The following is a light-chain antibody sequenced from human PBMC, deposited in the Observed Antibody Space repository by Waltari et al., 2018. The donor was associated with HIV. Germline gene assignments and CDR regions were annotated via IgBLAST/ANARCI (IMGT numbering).Light chain of an antibody. Sequence: QSALTQPASVSGSPGPSITISCTGASSDIGNYKYVSWYQHHPGIAPKLIIYEDNHGPSGVSNRLSGSKSGKTAHLTISGLQAEDESDYYCSSYTDSSVIFGGGTKVTVL. J-gene: IGLJ2*01. CDR1: SSDIGNYKY. V-gene: IGLV2-14*01. CDR3: SSYTDSSVI. CDR2: EDN.